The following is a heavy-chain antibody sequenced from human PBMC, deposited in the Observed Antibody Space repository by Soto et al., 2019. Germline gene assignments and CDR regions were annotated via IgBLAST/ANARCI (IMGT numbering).Heavy chain of an antibody. Sequence: GGSLRLSCAASGFTFSSYSMDWVRQAPGKGLEWVSYISSSSSTIYYADSVKGRFTISRDNAKNSLYLQMNSLRDEDTAVYYCARENYDILTGYDYWGQGTLVTVSS. CDR2: ISSSSSTI. CDR3: ARENYDILTGYDY. D-gene: IGHD3-9*01. V-gene: IGHV3-48*02. CDR1: GFTFSSYS. J-gene: IGHJ4*02.